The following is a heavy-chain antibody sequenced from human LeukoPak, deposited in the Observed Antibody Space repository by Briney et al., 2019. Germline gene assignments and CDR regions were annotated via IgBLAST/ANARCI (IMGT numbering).Heavy chain of an antibody. CDR2: IKSKTNGETR. Sequence: PGGSLTLSCAASGFTLSNAWMNWLRQAPGKGLEWVGLIKSKTNGETRDYAAPVKGRFTISRDDSDNTLYLHMNSLRAEDTAVYYCAKDSVAPMVRGVIEYPLDYWGQGTLVTVSS. V-gene: IGHV3-15*01. CDR3: AKDSVAPMVRGVIEYPLDY. D-gene: IGHD3-10*01. J-gene: IGHJ4*02. CDR1: GFTLSNAW.